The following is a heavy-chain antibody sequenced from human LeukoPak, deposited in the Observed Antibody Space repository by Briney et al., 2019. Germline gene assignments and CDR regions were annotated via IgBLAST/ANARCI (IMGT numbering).Heavy chain of an antibody. D-gene: IGHD4-17*01. CDR3: ARYTVTTPGLFDY. V-gene: IGHV4-4*02. Sequence: SGTLSLTCAVSGGSISSSNWWSWVRQPPGKGLEWIGEIYHSGRTKYNPSLKSRGTISVDKSKNQFSLKLSSVTAADTAVYYCARYTVTTPGLFDYWGQGTLVTVSS. CDR2: IYHSGRT. CDR1: GGSISSSNW. J-gene: IGHJ4*02.